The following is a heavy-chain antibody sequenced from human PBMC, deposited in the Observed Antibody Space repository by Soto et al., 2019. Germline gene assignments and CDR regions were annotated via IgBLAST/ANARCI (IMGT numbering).Heavy chain of an antibody. Sequence: SETLSLTCTVSGGSISSYYWSWIRQPPGKGLEWIGYSYYSGSTNYNPSLKSRVTISVDTSKNQFSLKLSSVTAADTAVYYCARSILTGYYIRGARDLDFGMDVWGQGTTVTVSS. CDR2: SYYSGST. J-gene: IGHJ6*02. V-gene: IGHV4-59*08. CDR1: GGSISSYY. D-gene: IGHD3-9*01. CDR3: ARSILTGYYIRGARDLDFGMDV.